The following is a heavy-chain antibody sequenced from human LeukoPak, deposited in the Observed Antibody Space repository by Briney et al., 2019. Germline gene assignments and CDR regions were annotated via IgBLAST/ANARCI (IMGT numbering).Heavy chain of an antibody. CDR3: ARARNYYYYLDV. CDR2: IFYRGST. J-gene: IGHJ6*02. D-gene: IGHD1-14*01. V-gene: IGHV4-61*01. Sequence: SETLTLTCTVSGDSVSSGSYSWSWIRQPPGKGLEWIGYIFYRGSTSYNPSLKSRLTISADSSKNQFSLRLSSVTAADTAVYYCARARNYYYYLDVWGQGTTVTVSS. CDR1: GDSVSSGSYS.